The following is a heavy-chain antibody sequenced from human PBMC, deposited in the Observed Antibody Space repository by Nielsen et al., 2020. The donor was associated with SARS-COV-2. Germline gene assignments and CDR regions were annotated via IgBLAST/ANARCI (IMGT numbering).Heavy chain of an antibody. D-gene: IGHD3-10*01. CDR3: ARGLDGSGTYYAMDY. CDR2: IYFDGSYK. Sequence: GSLKISCTGSGFKFSDYAMHWVRQAPGKGLEWLALIYFDGSYKMYVDSVKGRFSISRDNARNTLYLHMTSLRSEDTAVFYCARGLDGSGTYYAMDYWGHGTLVTVSS. V-gene: IGHV3-30*04. J-gene: IGHJ4*01. CDR1: GFKFSDYA.